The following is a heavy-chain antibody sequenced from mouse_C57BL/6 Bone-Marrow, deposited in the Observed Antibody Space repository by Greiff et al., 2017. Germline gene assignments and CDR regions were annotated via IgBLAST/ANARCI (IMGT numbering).Heavy chain of an antibody. CDR2: INPKNGGT. J-gene: IGHJ2*01. CDR1: GYTFTDYY. Sequence: EVQLQQSGPELVKPGASVKISCKASGYTFTDYYMNWVKQSHGKSLEWIGDINPKNGGTSYNQKLKGKATLTVDKSSSTAYMELRSLTSEDSAVYYCARDYYCSSWYFDYWGQGTILTVSS. V-gene: IGHV1-26*01. CDR3: ARDYYCSSWYFDY. D-gene: IGHD1-1*01.